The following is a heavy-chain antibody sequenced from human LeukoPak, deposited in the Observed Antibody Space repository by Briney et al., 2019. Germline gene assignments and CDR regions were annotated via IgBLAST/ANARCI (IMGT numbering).Heavy chain of an antibody. V-gene: IGHV3-21*05. CDR1: GFTFSSYS. CDR3: ATITPTVTTVYFDY. D-gene: IGHD4-17*01. CDR2: ISSSSSYI. J-gene: IGHJ4*02. Sequence: GGSLRLSCAASGFTFSSYSMNWVRQAPGKGLEWVSYISSSSSYIYYADSVKGRFTISRDNAKISLYLQMNSLRAEDTAVYYCATITPTVTTVYFDYWGQGTLVTVSS.